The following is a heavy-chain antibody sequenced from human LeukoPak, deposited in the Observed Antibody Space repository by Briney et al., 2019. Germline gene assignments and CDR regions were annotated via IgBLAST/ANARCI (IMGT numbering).Heavy chain of an antibody. V-gene: IGHV1-18*01. J-gene: IGHJ5*02. CDR2: ISAYNGDT. CDR3: AKDYDGSALPYNWFDP. Sequence: GASVKVSCKASGYTFNNYGLSWVRQAPGQGLEWMGWISAYNGDTNYAQKLQGRVTMTTDTSTSTAYMELRGLRSDDTAVYYCAKDYDGSALPYNWFDPWGQGTLVTVSS. D-gene: IGHD3-22*01. CDR1: GYTFNNYG.